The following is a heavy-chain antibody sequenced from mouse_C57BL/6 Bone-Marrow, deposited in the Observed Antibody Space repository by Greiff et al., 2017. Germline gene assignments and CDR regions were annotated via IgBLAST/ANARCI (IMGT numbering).Heavy chain of an antibody. V-gene: IGHV1-81*01. CDR1: GYTFTSYG. CDR2: IYPRSGNT. J-gene: IGHJ4*01. D-gene: IGHD2-1*01. CDR3: AREGATRVHYYAMDY. Sequence: QVQLQQSGAELARPGASVKLSCKASGYTFTSYGISWVKQRTGQGLEWIGEIYPRSGNTYYNEKFKGKATLTADKSSSTAYMELRSLTSEDSAVYFCAREGATRVHYYAMDYWGQGTSVTVSS.